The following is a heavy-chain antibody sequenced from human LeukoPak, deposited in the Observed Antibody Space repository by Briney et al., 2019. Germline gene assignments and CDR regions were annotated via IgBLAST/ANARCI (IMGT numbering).Heavy chain of an antibody. D-gene: IGHD3-9*01. Sequence: PGGSLRLSCAASGCTFSNYNMNWVRQAPGKGLEWVSSISSSSDYIYYADSVKGRFTISRDNARISLYLQMNSLRAEDTAMYYCAAHHDDFLSGYFDYWGQGTLVTVSS. CDR2: ISSSSDYI. J-gene: IGHJ4*02. V-gene: IGHV3-21*01. CDR3: AAHHDDFLSGYFDY. CDR1: GCTFSNYN.